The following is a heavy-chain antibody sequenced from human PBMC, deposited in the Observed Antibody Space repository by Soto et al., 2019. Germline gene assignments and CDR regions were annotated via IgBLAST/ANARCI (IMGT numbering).Heavy chain of an antibody. CDR1: GFTFSSYA. J-gene: IGHJ4*02. V-gene: IGHV3-30-3*01. Sequence: PGGSLRLSCAASGFTFSSYAMHWVRQAPGKGLEWVAVISYDGSNKYYADSVKGRFTISRDNSKNTLYLQMNSLRAEDTAVYYCARGSWELPASLFDYWGQGTLVT. CDR3: ARGSWELPASLFDY. CDR2: ISYDGSNK. D-gene: IGHD1-26*01.